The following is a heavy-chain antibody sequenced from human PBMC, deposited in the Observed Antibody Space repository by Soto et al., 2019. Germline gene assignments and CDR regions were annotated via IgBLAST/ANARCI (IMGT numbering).Heavy chain of an antibody. V-gene: IGHV3-30*18. J-gene: IGHJ5*02. CDR2: IPSDGSNK. Sequence: QVQLVESGGGVVQPGRSLRLSCAASGFTFSTYGMFWVRQPPGKGLEWVAAIPSDGSNKYYADSVKGRFTLSRDNSKNTLFLQMDSLRTEDTAVYYCAKDFHPSQSYALYNWFDPWGQGTLVTVSS. CDR3: AKDFHPSQSYALYNWFDP. D-gene: IGHD3-16*01. CDR1: GFTFSTYG.